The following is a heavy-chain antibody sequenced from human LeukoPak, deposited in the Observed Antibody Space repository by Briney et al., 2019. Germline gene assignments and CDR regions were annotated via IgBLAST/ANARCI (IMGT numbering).Heavy chain of an antibody. D-gene: IGHD3-10*01. Sequence: GGSLRLSCAASGFTFSSYGMSWVRQAPGKGLEWVSATGGRDGSTYYADSVKGRFTISRDNCKNTLYVQMNSLRAEDTAVYYCAKGHYYGSGSLDYWGQGTLVTVSS. CDR2: TGGRDGST. CDR1: GFTFSSYG. V-gene: IGHV3-23*01. J-gene: IGHJ4*02. CDR3: AKGHYYGSGSLDY.